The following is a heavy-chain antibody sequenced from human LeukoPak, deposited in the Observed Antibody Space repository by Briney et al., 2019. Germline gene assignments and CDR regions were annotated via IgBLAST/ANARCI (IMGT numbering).Heavy chain of an antibody. CDR2: IYYSGST. Sequence: PSETLSLTCTVSGGSINSYYWSWIRQPPGKGLEWIGYIYYSGSTNYNPSLKSRVTISVDTSKNQFSLKLSSVTAADTAVYYCARQRTYYDYVWESSLGTFDYWGLGTLVTVSS. V-gene: IGHV4-59*08. D-gene: IGHD3-16*01. J-gene: IGHJ4*02. CDR1: GGSINSYY. CDR3: ARQRTYYDYVWESSLGTFDY.